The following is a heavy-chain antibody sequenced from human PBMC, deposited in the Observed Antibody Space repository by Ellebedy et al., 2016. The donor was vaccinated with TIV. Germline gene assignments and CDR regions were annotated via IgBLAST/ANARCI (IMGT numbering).Heavy chain of an antibody. CDR1: GFSFSAFA. CDR2: ISGSGSIR. V-gene: IGHV3-23*01. Sequence: GESLKISCAASGFSFSAFAMHWVRQAPGKGLEWVSTISGSGSIRDYADSVKGRFTISRDNSKNTVYLQMNSLRAEDTAVYYCAKDGIVVRYYYDSNGSYFDYWGQGTLVTVSS. D-gene: IGHD3-22*01. CDR3: AKDGIVVRYYYDSNGSYFDY. J-gene: IGHJ4*02.